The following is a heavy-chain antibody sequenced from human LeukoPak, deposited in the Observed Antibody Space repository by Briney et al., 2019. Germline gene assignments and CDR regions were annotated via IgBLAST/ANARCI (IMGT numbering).Heavy chain of an antibody. CDR1: GYSFTSYW. V-gene: IGHV5-51*03. J-gene: IGHJ5*02. CDR3: ARRENYDFWSGYQNWFDP. CDR2: IYPGDSDT. Sequence: PGESLKISCKGSGYSFTSYWIGWVRQMPGKGLEWMGIIYPGDSDTRHSPSFQGQVTISADKSISTAYLQWSSLKASDTAMYYCARRENYDFWSGYQNWFDPWGQGTLVTVSS. D-gene: IGHD3-3*01.